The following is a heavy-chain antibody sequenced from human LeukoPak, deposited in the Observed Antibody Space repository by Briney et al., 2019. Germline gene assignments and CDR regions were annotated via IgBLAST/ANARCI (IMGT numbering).Heavy chain of an antibody. CDR1: GYTFTDYF. CDR3: ARGYLASSGYSAWGY. V-gene: IGHV1-2*02. CDR2: INPKSGGT. Sequence: ASVKVSCKASGYTFTDYFLHWGRQAPGQGLEWMGWINPKSGGTNYAQKFQGRVTLTRDTSINTASLELSSLTYADTAVYYCARGYLASSGYSAWGYWGQGTLVTVSS. J-gene: IGHJ4*02. D-gene: IGHD3-22*01.